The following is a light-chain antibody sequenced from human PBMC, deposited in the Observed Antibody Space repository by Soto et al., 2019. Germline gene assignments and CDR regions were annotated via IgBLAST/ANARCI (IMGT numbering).Light chain of an antibody. CDR3: SSYTTXSLYV. J-gene: IGLJ1*01. V-gene: IGLV2-14*01. CDR2: EVN. CDR1: SDDVCKYNY. Sequence: QSFLTQPASVSGSPVQSITVSCTGTSDDVCKYNYFSWYQQHPGKAPKLIISEVNNRPSGVSIRFSGSKSVNTASLTISGLKAEDEAEYFWSSYTTXSLYVFGSGT.